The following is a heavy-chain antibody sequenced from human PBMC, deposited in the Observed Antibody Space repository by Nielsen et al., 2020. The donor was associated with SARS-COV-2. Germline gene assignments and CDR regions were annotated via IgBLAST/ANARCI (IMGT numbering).Heavy chain of an antibody. J-gene: IGHJ6*02. V-gene: IGHV7-4-1*02. CDR3: GMHYGSGSYSYYYYGMDV. Sequence: ASVKVSCKASGYTFTRYGLNWVRQAPGQGLEWMGWINTNTGNPTYGQGFTGRFVFPLDTSVSTAFLQISSLKADDSAVYYCGMHYGSGSYSYYYYGMDVWGQGTTVTVSS. CDR1: GYTFTRYG. CDR2: INTNTGNP. D-gene: IGHD3-10*01.